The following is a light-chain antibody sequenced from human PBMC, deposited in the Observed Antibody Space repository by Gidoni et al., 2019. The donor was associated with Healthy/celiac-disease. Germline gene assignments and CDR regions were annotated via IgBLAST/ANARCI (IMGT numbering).Light chain of an antibody. J-gene: IGKJ4*01. CDR1: QGISNY. V-gene: IGKV1-27*01. CDR2: AAS. Sequence: PRSAFLGDRVAIPGRTGQGISNYLAWYQQKPGKVPNILIYAASTLQSGVPSRFSGSGSGTDFTLTISSLQPEDVATYYCQKYNSASPLTFXGXTKVEIK. CDR3: QKYNSASPLT.